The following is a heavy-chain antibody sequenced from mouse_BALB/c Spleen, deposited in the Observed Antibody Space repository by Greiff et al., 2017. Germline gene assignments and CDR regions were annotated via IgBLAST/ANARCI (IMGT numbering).Heavy chain of an antibody. Sequence: QVQLKQSGPELVKPGASVKISCKASGYSFTSYYIHWVKQRPGQGLEWIGWIFPGSGNTKYNEKFKGKATLTADTSSSTAYMQLSSLTSEDSAVYFCAREGITIFAYWGQGTLVTVSA. V-gene: IGHV1-66*01. D-gene: IGHD2-4*01. CDR3: AREGITIFAY. CDR1: GYSFTSYY. CDR2: IFPGSGNT. J-gene: IGHJ3*01.